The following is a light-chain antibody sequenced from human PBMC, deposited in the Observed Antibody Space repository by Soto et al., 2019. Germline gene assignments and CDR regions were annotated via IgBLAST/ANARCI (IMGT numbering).Light chain of an antibody. Sequence: EIVFTQSPATLSLSPGERATPSRRVSQSVSSYLAWYQQKPGQAPRLLIYGASTRATGIPARFSGSGSGTDFTLTINYLEPEDVAAYYCQQYNNWPLLTFGGGTNVDIK. CDR2: GAS. CDR3: QQYNNWPLLT. J-gene: IGKJ4*01. V-gene: IGKV3-11*01. CDR1: QSVSSY.